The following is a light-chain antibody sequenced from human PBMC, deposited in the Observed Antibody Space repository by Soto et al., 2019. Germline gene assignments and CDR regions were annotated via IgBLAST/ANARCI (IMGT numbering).Light chain of an antibody. Sequence: EIVMTQSPVTLSVSPGERATLSCRASQSVSSNLALYQQRPGQAPRLLIYGASTRAAGIPARFSGSGSGTEFTPTISSLQSEDCAVYYCQQYNNWPRTFGLGTKVDIK. J-gene: IGKJ1*01. V-gene: IGKV3-15*01. CDR1: QSVSSN. CDR3: QQYNNWPRT. CDR2: GAS.